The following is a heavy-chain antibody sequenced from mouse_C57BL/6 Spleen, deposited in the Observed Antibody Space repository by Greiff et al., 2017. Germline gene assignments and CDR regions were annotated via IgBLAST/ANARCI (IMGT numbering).Heavy chain of an antibody. Sequence: EVQGVESGGGLVQPGGSLSLSCAASGFTFTDYYMSWVRQPPGKALEWLGFIRNKANGYTTEYSASVKGRFTISRDNSQSILYLQMNALRAEDSATYYCVGSSYGYYAMDYWGQGTSVTVSS. CDR2: IRNKANGYTT. J-gene: IGHJ4*01. V-gene: IGHV7-3*01. CDR1: GFTFTDYY. CDR3: VGSSYGYYAMDY. D-gene: IGHD1-1*01.